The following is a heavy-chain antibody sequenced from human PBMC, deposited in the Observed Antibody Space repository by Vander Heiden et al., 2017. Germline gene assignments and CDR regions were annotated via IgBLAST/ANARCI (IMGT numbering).Heavy chain of an antibody. Sequence: EVQLVESGGGLVQPGRSLRLSCAGSGFTFDDYAMHWVRQAPGKGLEWVSGISWNSGSIGYADSVKGRFTISRDNAKNSLYLQMNSLRAEDTALYYCAKDTNGGSGGMDVWGQGTTVTVSS. CDR1: GFTFDDYA. CDR3: AKDTNGGSGGMDV. CDR2: ISWNSGSI. D-gene: IGHD4-17*01. V-gene: IGHV3-9*01. J-gene: IGHJ6*02.